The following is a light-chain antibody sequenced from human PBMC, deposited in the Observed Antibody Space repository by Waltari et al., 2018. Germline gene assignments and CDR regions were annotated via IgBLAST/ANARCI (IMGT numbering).Light chain of an antibody. CDR1: SSNLGTNI. CDR2: WTN. CDR3: ATWDDSLNGLV. V-gene: IGLV1-44*01. Sequence: QSMLTQPPSASGTPGQRVSISCSGSSSNLGTNIVNWYQQLPGTAPKLLIYWTNQRPSGVPDRFSGSKSGTSASLAISGLQSEDEADYYCATWDDSLNGLVFGGGTKLTVL. J-gene: IGLJ2*01.